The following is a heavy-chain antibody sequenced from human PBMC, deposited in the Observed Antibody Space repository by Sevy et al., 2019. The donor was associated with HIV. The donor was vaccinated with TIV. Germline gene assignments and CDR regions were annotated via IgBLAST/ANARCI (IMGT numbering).Heavy chain of an antibody. V-gene: IGHV3-30*03. Sequence: GGSLRLSCAVSVFTFGSYGMHWVRQAPGKGLEWVAVILYDSSNKYYGDSVKGRFTISRDNSKNTLYLQMNSLRTDDTAVYYCARGLAALPGYYYGMDVWGQGTTVTVSS. J-gene: IGHJ6*02. CDR3: ARGLAALPGYYYGMDV. CDR1: VFTFGSYG. D-gene: IGHD6-6*01. CDR2: ILYDSSNK.